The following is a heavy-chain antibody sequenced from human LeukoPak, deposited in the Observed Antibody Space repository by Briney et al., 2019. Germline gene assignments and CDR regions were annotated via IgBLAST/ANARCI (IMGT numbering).Heavy chain of an antibody. Sequence: PGGSPRLSCAASGFTFSSYEMNWVRQAPGKGLEWVSYISSRGSDKYYADSVKGRFTISRDNAKNSLYLQMSSLRAEDTAVYYCAREIRGGAFDIWGQGTMVTVSS. D-gene: IGHD3-10*01. V-gene: IGHV3-48*03. CDR2: ISSRGSDK. CDR1: GFTFSSYE. J-gene: IGHJ3*02. CDR3: AREIRGGAFDI.